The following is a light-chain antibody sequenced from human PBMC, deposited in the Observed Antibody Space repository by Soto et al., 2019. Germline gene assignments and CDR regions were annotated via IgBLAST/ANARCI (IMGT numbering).Light chain of an antibody. CDR1: SSDVGGYNY. V-gene: IGLV2-14*01. J-gene: IGLJ3*02. CDR2: EVS. CDR3: SSYTSSSTLV. Sequence: QSVLTQPASVSGSPGQSITISCTGTSSDVGGYNYVSWYQQHPANAPNLMIYEVSNRPSGVSNRFCGSKSGNTASLTISRLQAEEAADYYCSSYTSSSTLVFGGGTKLTVL.